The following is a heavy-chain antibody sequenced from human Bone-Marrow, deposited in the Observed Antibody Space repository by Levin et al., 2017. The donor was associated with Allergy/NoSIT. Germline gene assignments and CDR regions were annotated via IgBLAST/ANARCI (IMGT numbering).Heavy chain of an antibody. V-gene: IGHV4-34*01. CDR1: GGSFSGYY. CDR3: ARFSRRSLYYFDY. J-gene: IGHJ4*02. CDR2: INHSGST. Sequence: PGGSLRLSCAVYGGSFSGYYWSWIRQPPGKGLEWIGEINHSGSTNYNPSLKSRVTISVDTSKNQFSLKLSSVTAADTAVYYCARFSRRSLYYFDYWGQGTLVTVSS.